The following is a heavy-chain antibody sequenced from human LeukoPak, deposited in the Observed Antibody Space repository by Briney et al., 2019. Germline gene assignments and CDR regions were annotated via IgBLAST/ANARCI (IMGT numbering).Heavy chain of an antibody. D-gene: IGHD6-13*01. CDR1: GFTFSSYA. CDR3: ARDSRSSSLK. V-gene: IGHV3-30*04. Sequence: PGGSLRLSCAASGFTFSSYAMHWVRRAPGKGLEWVAVISYDGSNKYYADSVKGRFTISRDNSKNTLYLQMNSLRAEDTAVYYCARDSRSSSLKWGQGTLVTVSS. CDR2: ISYDGSNK. J-gene: IGHJ4*02.